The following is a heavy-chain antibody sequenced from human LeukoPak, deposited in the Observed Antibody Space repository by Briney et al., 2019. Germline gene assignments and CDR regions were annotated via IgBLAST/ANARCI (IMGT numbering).Heavy chain of an antibody. CDR2: ISGSDDKT. D-gene: IGHD1-26*01. CDR3: AVGSYLGRNFDY. V-gene: IGHV3-23*01. J-gene: IGHJ4*02. CDR1: GFTFSSYA. Sequence: PGGSLRLSCAASGFTFSSYAMSWVRQAPGKGLEWVSAISGSDDKTYYADSVKGRFTISRDNSKNTLYLQMNSLRAEDTAVYYSAVGSYLGRNFDYWGQGTLVTVSS.